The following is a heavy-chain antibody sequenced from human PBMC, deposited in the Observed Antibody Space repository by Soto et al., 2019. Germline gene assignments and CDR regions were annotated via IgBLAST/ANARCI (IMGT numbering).Heavy chain of an antibody. CDR2: IWHDGSKK. Sequence: QVQLVESGGGVVQPGRSLRLSCATSGFTFRSHGMHWVRQAPGKGLEWVAVIWHDGSKKYYADSVKGRFTISRDSSKNTVYLQMDSLRAEDTAVYYCARDDDVNSHYSQFLYWGQGTLVTVSS. D-gene: IGHD3-10*01. J-gene: IGHJ4*02. V-gene: IGHV3-33*01. CDR1: GFTFRSHG. CDR3: ARDDDVNSHYSQFLY.